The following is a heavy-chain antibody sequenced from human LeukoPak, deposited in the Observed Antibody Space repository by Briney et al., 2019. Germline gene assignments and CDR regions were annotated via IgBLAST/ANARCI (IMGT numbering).Heavy chain of an antibody. V-gene: IGHV4-31*03. CDR1: GGSISSGGYY. J-gene: IGHJ4*02. D-gene: IGHD3-10*01. Sequence: SGTLSLTCTVSGGSISSGGYYWSWIRQHPGKGLEWIGYIYYSGSTYYNPSLKSRVTISVDTSKNQFSLKLSSVTAADTAVYYCAREGEYYGSGSFHFDYWGQGTLVTVSS. CDR2: IYYSGST. CDR3: AREGEYYGSGSFHFDY.